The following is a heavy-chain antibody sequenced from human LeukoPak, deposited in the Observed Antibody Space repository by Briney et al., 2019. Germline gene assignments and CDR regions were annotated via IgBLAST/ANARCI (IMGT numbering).Heavy chain of an antibody. CDR3: VTFWGSKESDWLRDGVDV. CDR1: GFTFSSYW. J-gene: IGHJ6*02. D-gene: IGHD2-21*02. CDR2: IKEDGSEK. V-gene: IGHV3-7*01. Sequence: GGSLRLSCAASGFTFSSYWMSWVRQAPGRGLEWVATIKEDGSEKYYVGSVKGRFTISRDNAKKSLDLEMNSLRAEDAAVYYCVTFWGSKESDWLRDGVDVWGQGTTVTVSS.